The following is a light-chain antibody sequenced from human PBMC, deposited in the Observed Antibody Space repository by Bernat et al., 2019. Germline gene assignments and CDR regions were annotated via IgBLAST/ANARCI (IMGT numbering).Light chain of an antibody. J-gene: IGKJ3*01. CDR3: QQYDNLPT. V-gene: IGKV1-33*01. Sequence: DIQMTQSPSSLSASVGDRVTITCQASQDISNYLNGYQQKPGKAPKLLIYDASNLETGVPSRFSGSGSGTDFTFTISSLQPEDIATYYCQQYDNLPTFGPWTKVDIK. CDR2: DAS. CDR1: QDISNY.